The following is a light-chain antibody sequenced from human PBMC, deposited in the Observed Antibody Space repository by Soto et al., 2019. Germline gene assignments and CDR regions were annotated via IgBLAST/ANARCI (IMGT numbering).Light chain of an antibody. V-gene: IGLV2-14*01. CDR3: SSYTTSDTYV. Sequence: QSALTQPASVSGSPGQSIAISCTGTSSDVGAYNYVSWYQQHPGKAPKLMIYDVSNRPSGVSDRFSGSKSGNTASLTISGLQAEAEADYYCSSYTTSDTYVFGSGTKLTVL. CDR2: DVS. CDR1: SSDVGAYNY. J-gene: IGLJ1*01.